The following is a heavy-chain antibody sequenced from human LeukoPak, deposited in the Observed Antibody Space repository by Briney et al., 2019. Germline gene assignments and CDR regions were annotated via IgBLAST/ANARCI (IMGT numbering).Heavy chain of an antibody. CDR3: ARESRRAHDY. J-gene: IGHJ4*02. V-gene: IGHV3-74*01. CDR1: GFTISNYW. Sequence: GGSLRLSCAASGFTISNYWMTWVRQAPGKGLVWVSLIDLDGSKTYYADSVTGRFTTSRDNAQNPLYLQMNSLRGDDTAVYYCARESRRAHDYWGQGTLVTVSS. CDR2: IDLDGSKT.